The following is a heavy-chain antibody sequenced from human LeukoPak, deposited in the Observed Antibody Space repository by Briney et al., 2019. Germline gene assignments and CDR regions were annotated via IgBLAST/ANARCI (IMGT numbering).Heavy chain of an antibody. Sequence: GGSLRLSCAASGFTFSSYSMNWVRQAPGKGLEWVAVISYDGSQKYYADSVKGRFTISRDNSKNTLYLQMNSLKNEDTAVYYCVRAYDSGWHNLDYWGQGSLVTVSS. CDR3: VRAYDSGWHNLDY. V-gene: IGHV3-30*03. CDR1: GFTFSSYS. D-gene: IGHD6-25*01. CDR2: ISYDGSQK. J-gene: IGHJ4*02.